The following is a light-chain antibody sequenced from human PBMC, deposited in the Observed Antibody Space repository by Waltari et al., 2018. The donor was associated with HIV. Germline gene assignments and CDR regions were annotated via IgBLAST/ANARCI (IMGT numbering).Light chain of an antibody. V-gene: IGKV3-11*01. Sequence: ETVLTQSPATLSLSPGERATLACRASQSISSYLAWYQQKPGQAPRLLIYDASNRATGIPARFSGSGSGTEFTLTISSLEPEDFAIYYCQQRSNWPLTFGGGTKVEIK. CDR2: DAS. CDR3: QQRSNWPLT. J-gene: IGKJ4*01. CDR1: QSISSY.